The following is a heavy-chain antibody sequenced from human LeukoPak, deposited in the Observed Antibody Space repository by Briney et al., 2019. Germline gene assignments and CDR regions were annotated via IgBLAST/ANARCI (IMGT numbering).Heavy chain of an antibody. CDR1: GFTFRSYW. CDR3: ARYSGSSGGASHYLDY. D-gene: IGHD6-6*01. Sequence: GGSLRLSCAVSGFTFRSYWMHWVRQAPGKGLVWASRISGDGSMTNYADSVKDRFTISRDNAKNTVYVKMNSLRAEDTAVYYCARYSGSSGGASHYLDYWGQGTLVTVSS. V-gene: IGHV3-74*01. CDR2: ISGDGSMT. J-gene: IGHJ4*02.